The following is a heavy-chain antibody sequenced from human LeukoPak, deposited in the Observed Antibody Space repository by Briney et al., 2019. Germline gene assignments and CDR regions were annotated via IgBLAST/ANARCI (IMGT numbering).Heavy chain of an antibody. J-gene: IGHJ6*02. V-gene: IGHV3-21*01. CDR3: ARVGESGYSSAWDGFYSSAIHF. CDR2: ISAVSRVI. D-gene: IGHD6-19*01. Sequence: GSLRLSCAASGFTFTSYSMGWVRPAPGKGLEWVSSISAVSRVIYYADSVKGRVTIFRDTATKSSYLQMDSLGAEGTAVYLCARVGESGYSSAWDGFYSSAIHFWAQGTTLSVPS. CDR1: GFTFTSYS.